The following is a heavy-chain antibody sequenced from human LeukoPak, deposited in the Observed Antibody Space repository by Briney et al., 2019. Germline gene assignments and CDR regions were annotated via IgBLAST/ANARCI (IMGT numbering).Heavy chain of an antibody. CDR1: GYNFNSYG. CDR3: ARDNSVGDIAWWFDP. J-gene: IGHJ5*02. CDR2: ISGYNGLT. D-gene: IGHD3-16*02. V-gene: IGHV1-18*01. Sequence: ASVKVSCKASGYNFNSYGISWLRQVPGQGLEWMGWISGYNGLTRYGKNVQGRVTLTTDTSTRTAYMELRSLRSDDTAVYYCARDNSVGDIAWWFDPWGQGTLVTVSS.